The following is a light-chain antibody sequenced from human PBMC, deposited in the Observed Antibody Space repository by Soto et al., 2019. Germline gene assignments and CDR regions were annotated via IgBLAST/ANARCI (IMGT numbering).Light chain of an antibody. Sequence: TGLTQSPATLSLTPGERATLPCRASQSVSRYLAWYQQKPGQAPRLLITEASSRATGIPARFSGSGSGTDFTLTISSLEPEDFAVYYCQQRSNWVTFGPGTKVDI. J-gene: IGKJ3*01. CDR2: EAS. V-gene: IGKV3-11*01. CDR3: QQRSNWVT. CDR1: QSVSRY.